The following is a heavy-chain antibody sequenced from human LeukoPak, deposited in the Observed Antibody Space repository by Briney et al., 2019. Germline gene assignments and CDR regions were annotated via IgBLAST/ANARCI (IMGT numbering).Heavy chain of an antibody. CDR3: AKDKGIVVVPAQVNAFDI. V-gene: IGHV3-23*01. CDR2: ISGSGGST. Sequence: GGSLRLSCAASGFTFSDYYMSWVRQAPGKGLEWVSAISGSGGSTYYADSVKGRFTISRDNSKNTLYLQMNSLRAEDTAVYYCAKDKGIVVVPAQVNAFDIWGQGTMVTVSS. CDR1: GFTFSDYY. J-gene: IGHJ3*02. D-gene: IGHD2-2*01.